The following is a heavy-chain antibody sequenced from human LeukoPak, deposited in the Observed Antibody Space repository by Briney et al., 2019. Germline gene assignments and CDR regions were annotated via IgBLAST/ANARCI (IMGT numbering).Heavy chain of an antibody. CDR1: GASISSYY. CDR2: IYDSGTT. Sequence: SETLSLTCTVSGASISSYYWSWIRQPPGKGLEWIGCIYDSGTTYYNPSLKSRVTVSMDTSKNQLSLQLNSVTPEDTAVYYCAREILNAFDIWGQGTMVTVSS. V-gene: IGHV4-59*12. D-gene: IGHD2-8*01. CDR3: AREILNAFDI. J-gene: IGHJ3*02.